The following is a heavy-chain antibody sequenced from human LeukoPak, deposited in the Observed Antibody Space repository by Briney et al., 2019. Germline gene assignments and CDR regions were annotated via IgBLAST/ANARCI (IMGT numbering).Heavy chain of an antibody. CDR1: GFRFDDYA. CDR3: AKDVSLGYCSGGSCSAHFDY. V-gene: IGHV3-9*03. D-gene: IGHD2-15*01. J-gene: IGHJ4*02. CDR2: ISWNSGSK. Sequence: PGGSLRLSCAASGFRFDDYAMHWVRQAPGKGLEWVSGISWNSGSKAYADSVKGRFTISSDNAKNSLYLQMNSLRAEDMALYYCAKDVSLGYCSGGSCSAHFDYWGQGTLVIVSS.